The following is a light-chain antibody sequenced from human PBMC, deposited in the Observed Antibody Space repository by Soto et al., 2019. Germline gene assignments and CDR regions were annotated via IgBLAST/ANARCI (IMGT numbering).Light chain of an antibody. CDR2: EGT. CDR1: SSDVGTF. J-gene: IGLJ2*01. Sequence: QSVLTQPASVSGSPGQWITVSCTGMSSDVGTFVSWYQHHPGKAPTLVIYEGTKRPSGISNRFSGSKSGNTASLTISGLQAEDEGDYYGCSYTSNTVVFGGGTKLTVL. CDR3: CSYTSNTVV. V-gene: IGLV2-23*01.